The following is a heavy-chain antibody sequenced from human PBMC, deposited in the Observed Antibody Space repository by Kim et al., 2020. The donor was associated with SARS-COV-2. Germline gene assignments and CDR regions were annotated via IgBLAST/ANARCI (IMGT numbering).Heavy chain of an antibody. CDR2: INTNTGNP. V-gene: IGHV7-4-1*02. CDR3: ARLYSSSYPYYFDY. D-gene: IGHD6-13*01. Sequence: ASVKVSCKASGYTFTSYAMNWVRQAPGQGLEWMGWINTNTGNPTYAQGFTGRFVFSLDTSVSTAYLQISSLKAEDTAVYYCARLYSSSYPYYFDYWGQGTLVTVSS. J-gene: IGHJ4*02. CDR1: GYTFTSYA.